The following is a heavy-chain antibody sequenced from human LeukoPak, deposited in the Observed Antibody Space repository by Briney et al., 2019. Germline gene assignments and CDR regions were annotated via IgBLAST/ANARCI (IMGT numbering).Heavy chain of an antibody. CDR3: VVGGSPGY. Sequence: GGSMRLSCAASGLAFSAYKMHWVRQAPRKGLVWVSRISTDGYTTDYADFVQGRFTASRDNTKNTWSQEMNSLRAEDTAVYYCVVGGSPGYWGQGTLVTVSS. V-gene: IGHV3-74*01. CDR1: GLAFSAYK. CDR2: ISTDGYTT. D-gene: IGHD2-15*01. J-gene: IGHJ4*02.